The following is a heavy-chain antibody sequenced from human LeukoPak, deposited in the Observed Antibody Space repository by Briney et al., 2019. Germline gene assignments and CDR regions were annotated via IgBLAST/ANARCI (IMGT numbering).Heavy chain of an antibody. Sequence: GGSLRLSCEGSGFSFSSYWMTWVRQLPGKGPEWVANIRQDESERYFADSVKGRFTISRDNAKKSVYLHMSSLRAEDTALYYCAREVVGDTGWFDPWGQGTLVTVSS. CDR1: GFSFSSYW. V-gene: IGHV3-7*01. J-gene: IGHJ5*02. D-gene: IGHD1-26*01. CDR2: IRQDESER. CDR3: AREVVGDTGWFDP.